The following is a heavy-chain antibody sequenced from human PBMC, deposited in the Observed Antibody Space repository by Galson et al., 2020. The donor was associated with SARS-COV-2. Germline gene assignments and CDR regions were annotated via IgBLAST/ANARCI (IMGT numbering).Heavy chain of an antibody. Sequence: SETLSLTCAVYGGSFSGYYWSWIRQPPGKGLEWIGEINHSGSTNYNPSLKSRVTISVDTSKNQFSLKLSSVTAADTAVYYCARVLPSRGYYYGMDVWGQGTTVTVSS. J-gene: IGHJ6*02. CDR1: GGSFSGYY. CDR3: ARVLPSRGYYYGMDV. D-gene: IGHD1-26*01. CDR2: INHSGST. V-gene: IGHV4-34*01.